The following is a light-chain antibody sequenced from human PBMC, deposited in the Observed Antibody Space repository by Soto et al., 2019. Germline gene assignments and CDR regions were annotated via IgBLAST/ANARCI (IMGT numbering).Light chain of an antibody. V-gene: IGKV3-20*01. Sequence: EVVLTQSPGTLSLSPGERATLSCRASQSVNNNYVAWYQQKPGQAPRLLIFGSSDRATGIPDRFSGSGSGTDFTLTISRLEPEDFAVYYCQQYGSSPPYTFGRGTKLEIK. J-gene: IGKJ2*01. CDR3: QQYGSSPPYT. CDR1: QSVNNNY. CDR2: GSS.